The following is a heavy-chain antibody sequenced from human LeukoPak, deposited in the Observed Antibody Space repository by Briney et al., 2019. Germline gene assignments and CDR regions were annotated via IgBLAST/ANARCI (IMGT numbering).Heavy chain of an antibody. J-gene: IGHJ4*02. CDR3: AREKMATIDY. CDR2: ISSSTSYI. Sequence: GGSLRLSCAASRFSFSSYSMNWVRQAPGKGVEWVSSISSSTSYIYYADSVRGRFTISRDNAKNSLYLQMNSLRAEDTAVYYCAREKMATIDYWGQGTLVTVSS. CDR1: RFSFSSYS. V-gene: IGHV3-21*01. D-gene: IGHD5-24*01.